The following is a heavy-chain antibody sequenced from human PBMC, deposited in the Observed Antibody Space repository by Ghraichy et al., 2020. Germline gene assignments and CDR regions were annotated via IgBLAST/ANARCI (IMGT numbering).Heavy chain of an antibody. CDR2: IYADNSS. CDR3: ARDRYYDSIGRYYYYYYGMDF. Sequence: ETLSLTCAASGVSVRYNYMSWVRQAPGKGLEWVSLIYADNSSYYADSMKGRVTISRDNSKNTVYLQMNSLRAEDTAVYYCARDRYYDSIGRYYYYYYGMDFWGLGTTVTVSS. CDR1: GVSVRYNY. D-gene: IGHD3-22*01. V-gene: IGHV3-66*01. J-gene: IGHJ6*02.